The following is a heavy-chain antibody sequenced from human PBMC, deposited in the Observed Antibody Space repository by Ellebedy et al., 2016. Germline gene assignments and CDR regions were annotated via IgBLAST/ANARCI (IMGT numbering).Heavy chain of an antibody. D-gene: IGHD1-26*01. Sequence: ASVKVSCXASGYPFTDYGISWVRQAPGQGLEWMGRISCNSGNTNYARKFQDRVTMTTETSTSTVYMELRSLRSEDTAVYYCARPIVGALGGGDYYYDGMDVWGQGTTVTVSS. CDR1: GYPFTDYG. CDR2: ISCNSGNT. V-gene: IGHV1-18*04. J-gene: IGHJ6*02. CDR3: ARPIVGALGGGDYYYDGMDV.